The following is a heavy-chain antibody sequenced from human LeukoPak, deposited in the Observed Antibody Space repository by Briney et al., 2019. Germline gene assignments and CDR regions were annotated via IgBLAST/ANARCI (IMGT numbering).Heavy chain of an antibody. CDR3: ARDLEPWPEKIWFDP. Sequence: SVKVSCKASGGTFSSYAISWVRQAPGQGLEWMGRIIPIFGIANYAHKFQGRVTITADKSTSTAYMELSSLRSEDTAVYYCARDLEPWPEKIWFDPWGQGTLVTVSS. D-gene: IGHD1-14*01. J-gene: IGHJ5*02. CDR1: GGTFSSYA. V-gene: IGHV1-69*04. CDR2: IIPIFGIA.